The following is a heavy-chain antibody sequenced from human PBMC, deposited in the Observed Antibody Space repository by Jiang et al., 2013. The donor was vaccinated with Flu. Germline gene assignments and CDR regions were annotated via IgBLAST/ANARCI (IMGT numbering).Heavy chain of an antibody. J-gene: IGHJ3*02. CDR1: GYSFTSYW. CDR2: IYPSDSDT. D-gene: IGHD4-17*01. Sequence: GAEVKKPGESLRISCKGSGYSFTSYWISWVRQMPGKGLEWMGIIYPSDSDTRYSPSFQGQVTISADKSISTAHLQWSSLKASDTAMYYCARRHGDYLSAFYIWGQGTMVTVSS. CDR3: ARRHGDYLSAFYI. V-gene: IGHV5-51*01.